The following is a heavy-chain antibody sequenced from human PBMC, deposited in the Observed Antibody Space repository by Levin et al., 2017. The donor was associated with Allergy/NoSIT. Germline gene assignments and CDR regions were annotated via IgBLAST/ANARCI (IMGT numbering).Heavy chain of an antibody. CDR2: IYYSGST. CDR3: ARDRSYYGMDV. J-gene: IGHJ6*02. Sequence: GSLRLSCTVSGGSISSYYWSWIRQPPGKGLEWIGYIYYSGSTNYNPSLKSRVTISVDTSKNQFSLKLSSVTAADTAVYYCARDRSYYGMDVWGQGTTVTVSS. V-gene: IGHV4-59*01. CDR1: GGSISSYY.